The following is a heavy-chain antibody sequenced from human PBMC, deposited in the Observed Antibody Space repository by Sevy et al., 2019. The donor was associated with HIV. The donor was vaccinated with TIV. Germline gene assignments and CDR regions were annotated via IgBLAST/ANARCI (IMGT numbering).Heavy chain of an antibody. V-gene: IGHV3-33*01. CDR3: ARDKDYSNYLPDY. CDR1: GFTFSSHG. D-gene: IGHD4-4*01. CDR2: IWYDGSNK. Sequence: GGSLRLSCAASGFTFSSHGMHWVRQAPGKGLEWVAVIWYDGSNKYYAHSVKGRFTISRDNSKSTLFLQINSLRAEDTAVYFCARDKDYSNYLPDYWGQGTLVTVSS. J-gene: IGHJ4*02.